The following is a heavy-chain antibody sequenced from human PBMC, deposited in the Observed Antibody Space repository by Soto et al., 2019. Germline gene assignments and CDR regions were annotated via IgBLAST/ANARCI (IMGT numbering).Heavy chain of an antibody. D-gene: IGHD3-22*01. CDR1: GYTFASYG. CDR3: ARDNYERSGYFDY. CDR2: ISGYNGKT. V-gene: IGHV1-18*04. J-gene: IGHJ4*02. Sequence: GASVKVSCKASGYTFASYGISWVRQAPGQGPEWMGWISGYNGKTQYAEKFQGRLTMTTDTSTSAAHMEVRSLRSDDTAVYYCARDNYERSGYFDYWGQGTLVTVS.